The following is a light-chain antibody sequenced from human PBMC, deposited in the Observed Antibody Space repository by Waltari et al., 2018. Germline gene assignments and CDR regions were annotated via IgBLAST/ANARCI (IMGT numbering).Light chain of an antibody. CDR3: QQYGSSPLT. CDR2: TAS. Sequence: GTLSLSPGERATLSCRASQSGTSNYLAWYQQKPGQAPRLLMYTASSRASGIPDRFSGSGSGTDFTLTISRLEPEDFAVYYCQQYGSSPLTFGGGTKVEIK. CDR1: QSGTSNY. V-gene: IGKV3-20*01. J-gene: IGKJ4*01.